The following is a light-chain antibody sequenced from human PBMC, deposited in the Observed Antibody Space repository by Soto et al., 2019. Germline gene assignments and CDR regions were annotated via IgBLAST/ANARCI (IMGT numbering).Light chain of an antibody. J-gene: IGLJ2*01. CDR1: SSDIGSYNL. Sequence: QSVLTQPASVSGSPGQSITISCTGTSSDIGSYNLVSWYQQHPGKAPKLMIYEASKRPSGISNRFSGSKSGNTASLTISGLQAEDEADYYCCSYAGSNNFVLFGGGTKVTVL. V-gene: IGLV2-23*02. CDR3: CSYAGSNNFVL. CDR2: EAS.